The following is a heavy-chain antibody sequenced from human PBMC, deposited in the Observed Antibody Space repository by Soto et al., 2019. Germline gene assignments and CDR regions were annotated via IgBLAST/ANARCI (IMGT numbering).Heavy chain of an antibody. CDR3: AKDDYGDQGGFDY. CDR1: GFTFSIYG. CDR2: ISYDGSDK. Sequence: QVQLVESGGGVVEPGRSLRLSCAASGFTFSIYGMHWVRQAPGKGLEWVAVISYDGSDKYYGDSVKGRFTISRDNSKNTLYLQMNSLGTEDTAIYYCAKDDYGDQGGFDYWGQGTLVSVSS. D-gene: IGHD4-17*01. J-gene: IGHJ4*02. V-gene: IGHV3-30*18.